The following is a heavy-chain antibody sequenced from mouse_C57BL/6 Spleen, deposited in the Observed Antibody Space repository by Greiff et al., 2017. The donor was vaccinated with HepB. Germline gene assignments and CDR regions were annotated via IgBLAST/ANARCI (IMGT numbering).Heavy chain of an antibody. CDR1: GYTFTSYW. CDR2: IDPNSGGT. CDR3: ASNYGSSSFAY. D-gene: IGHD1-1*01. V-gene: IGHV1-72*01. Sequence: QVQLQQPGAELVKPGASVKLSCKASGYTFTSYWMHWVKQRPGRGLEWIGRIDPNSGGTKYNEKFKSKATLTVDKPSITAYMQLSSLTSEDSAVYYCASNYGSSSFAYWGQGTLVTVSA. J-gene: IGHJ3*01.